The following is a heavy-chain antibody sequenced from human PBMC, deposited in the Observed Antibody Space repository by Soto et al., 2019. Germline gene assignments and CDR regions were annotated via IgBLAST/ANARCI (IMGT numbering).Heavy chain of an antibody. J-gene: IGHJ4*02. CDR3: AREGGIVGATAADY. V-gene: IGHV4-31*03. D-gene: IGHD1-26*01. Sequence: QVQLQESGPGLVKPSQTLSLTCTVSGGSISSGGYYWSWIRQHPGKGLEWIGYIYYSGSTYYNPSLKIRDTISVDTSKNQFSLKISSVTAADTAVYYCAREGGIVGATAADYWGQGTLVTVSS. CDR2: IYYSGST. CDR1: GGSISSGGYY.